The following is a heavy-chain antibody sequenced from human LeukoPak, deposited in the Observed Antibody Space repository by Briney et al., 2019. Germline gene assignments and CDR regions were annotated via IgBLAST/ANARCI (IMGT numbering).Heavy chain of an antibody. CDR1: XXXXSXXS. Sequence: LRLSCAXXXXXXSXXSMNXXRXAPXXXLEXXXXXSXSTGPIYSADSVKGRITISRDNARNSLYLQMNSLRDEDTAVYYCAREVVVITNGRYYYYGMDVWGQGTTVTVSS. D-gene: IGHD3-22*01. CDR3: AREVVVITNGRYYYYGMDV. CDR2: XSXSTGPI. J-gene: IGHJ6*02. V-gene: IGHV3-48*02.